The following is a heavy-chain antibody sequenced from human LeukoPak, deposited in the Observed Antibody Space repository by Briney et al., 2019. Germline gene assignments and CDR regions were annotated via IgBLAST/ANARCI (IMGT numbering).Heavy chain of an antibody. CDR3: ARRGYCSGGSCYSAPFDY. J-gene: IGHJ4*02. Sequence: GESLKISCKGSGYSFTTYWIGWVRQIPGKGLEWLGIIYPGDSDTRYSPSFQGQVTISADKSLSTAYLQWSSLKASDTAVYYCARRGYCSGGSCYSAPFDYWGQGTLVTVSS. V-gene: IGHV5-51*01. D-gene: IGHD2-15*01. CDR2: IYPGDSDT. CDR1: GYSFTTYW.